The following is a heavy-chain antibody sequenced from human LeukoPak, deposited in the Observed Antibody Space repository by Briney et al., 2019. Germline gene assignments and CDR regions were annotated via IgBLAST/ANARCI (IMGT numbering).Heavy chain of an antibody. CDR1: GFTFSSYG. J-gene: IGHJ5*02. CDR3: AKVRIAYWFDP. D-gene: IGHD6-13*01. V-gene: IGHV3-30*18. CDR2: ISYDGSNK. Sequence: GGSLRLSCAASGFTFSSYGMHWARQAPGKGLEWVAVISYDGSNKYYADSVKGRFTISRDNSKNTLYLQMNSLRAEDTAVYYCAKVRIAYWFDPWGQGTLVTVSS.